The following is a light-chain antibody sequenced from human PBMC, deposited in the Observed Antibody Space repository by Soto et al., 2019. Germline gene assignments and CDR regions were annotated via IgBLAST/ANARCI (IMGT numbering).Light chain of an antibody. CDR2: AAS. CDR3: QQGYSIPLT. Sequence: DIQMTQSPSSLSASVGDRVTITCRASQTTSTYLNWYQQKPARAPKLLIFAASSLQSGVPPRFSGSGSGTDFTLTVSSLQPEDFATYFCQQGYSIPLTFGGGTKVDIK. J-gene: IGKJ4*01. CDR1: QTTSTY. V-gene: IGKV1-39*01.